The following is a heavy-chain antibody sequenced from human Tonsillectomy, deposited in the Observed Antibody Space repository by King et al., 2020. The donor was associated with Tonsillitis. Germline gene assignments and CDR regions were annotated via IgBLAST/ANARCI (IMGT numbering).Heavy chain of an antibody. J-gene: IGHJ6*03. V-gene: IGHV3-21*01. CDR2: ISTSSSYI. CDR3: ARASWFNNYMDV. D-gene: IGHD3-10*01. Sequence: VQLVESGGGLVKPGGSLRLSCAASGFTFSSYSMNWVRQAPGKGLEWVSFISTSSSYIYYADSVKGRFTISRDNAKNSLYLQMNSLRAEDTAVYYCARASWFNNYMDVWGKGTTVTVSS. CDR1: GFTFSSYS.